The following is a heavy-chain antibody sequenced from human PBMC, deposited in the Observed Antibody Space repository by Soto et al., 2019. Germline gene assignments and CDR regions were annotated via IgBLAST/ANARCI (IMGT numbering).Heavy chain of an antibody. V-gene: IGHV4-59*01. Sequence: QVQLQESGPGLVKPSETLSLTCTVSGGSISNYYWSWIRQPPGMGLEWIGYIYYTGSTNYNPSLKSRVTISVDTSKNQFSLKLSSVTAADTAVYYCARVGSSRYLGMDVWGQGTTVTVSS. CDR3: ARVGSSRYLGMDV. CDR2: IYYTGST. J-gene: IGHJ6*02. D-gene: IGHD6-13*01. CDR1: GGSISNYY.